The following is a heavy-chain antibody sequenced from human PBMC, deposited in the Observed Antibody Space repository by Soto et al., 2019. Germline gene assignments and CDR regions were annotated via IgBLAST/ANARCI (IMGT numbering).Heavy chain of an antibody. J-gene: IGHJ6*03. V-gene: IGHV3-11*01. CDR1: GFTFSDYY. D-gene: IGHD5-12*01. CDR3: ARGEGMGGLHIVATIGVGYYYYMDV. Sequence: QVQLVESGGGLVKPGGSLRLSCAASGFTFSDYYMSWIRQAPGKGLEWVSYISSSGSTIYYADSVKGRFTISRDNAKNSLYLQMNSLRAEDTAVYYCARGEGMGGLHIVATIGVGYYYYMDVWGKGTTLTVSS. CDR2: ISSSGSTI.